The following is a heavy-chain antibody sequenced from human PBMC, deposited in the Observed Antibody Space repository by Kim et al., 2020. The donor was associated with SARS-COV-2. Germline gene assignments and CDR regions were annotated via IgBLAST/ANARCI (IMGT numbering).Heavy chain of an antibody. J-gene: IGHJ3*02. D-gene: IGHD3-10*01. CDR1: GFTFKNYG. CDR3: AKDHRSASYGLGASDI. Sequence: GGSLRLSCAASGFTFKNYGIHWVRQSPGKGLEWVAFVSDDGRNKYYVDSVKGRFTISRDNSKNTLYLQMNSLRAEDTAVYYCAKDHRSASYGLGASDIWGQGTMVTVSS. V-gene: IGHV3-30*18. CDR2: VSDDGRNK.